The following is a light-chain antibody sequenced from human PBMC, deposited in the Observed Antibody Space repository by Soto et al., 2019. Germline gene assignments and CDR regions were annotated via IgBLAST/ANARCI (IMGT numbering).Light chain of an antibody. CDR1: QSVSSY. V-gene: IGKV3-15*01. J-gene: IGKJ1*01. CDR2: GAS. Sequence: EIVLTQSPATLSLSPGERATLSCRASQSVSSYLAWYQQKPGQAPRLPIYGASTTATGIPARFSGTGSGTQFTLTISSLQSEDFVLYYCQQYDHWPRTFGQGTKVDIK. CDR3: QQYDHWPRT.